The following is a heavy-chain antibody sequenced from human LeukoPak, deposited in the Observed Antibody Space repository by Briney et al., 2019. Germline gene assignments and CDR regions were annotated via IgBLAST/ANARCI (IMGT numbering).Heavy chain of an antibody. CDR1: GFTVSSNY. V-gene: IGHV3-7*01. CDR3: ARDLSGVAGYTYGRGIDY. D-gene: IGHD5-18*01. Sequence: PGGSLILSCSASGFTVSSNYMNWVRQAPGKGLEWVANIKKDGSEKYYVDSVKGRFTISRDNAKTSLYLQMNSLRAEDTAVYYCARDLSGVAGYTYGRGIDYWGQGTLVTVSS. CDR2: IKKDGSEK. J-gene: IGHJ4*02.